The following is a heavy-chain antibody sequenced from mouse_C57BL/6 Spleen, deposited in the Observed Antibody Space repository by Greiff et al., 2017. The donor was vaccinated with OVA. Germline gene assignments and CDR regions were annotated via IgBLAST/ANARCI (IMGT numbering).Heavy chain of an antibody. CDR1: GYAFTNYL. CDR3: AREGGRGIFDY. Sequence: QVQLQQSGAELVRPGTSVKVSCKASGYAFTNYLIEWVKQRPGQGLEWIGVINPGSGGTNYNETFKGKATLTADKSSSTAYMQLSGLTSEDSAVYFCAREGGRGIFDYWGQGTTLTVSS. D-gene: IGHD3-3*01. V-gene: IGHV1-54*01. J-gene: IGHJ2*01. CDR2: INPGSGGT.